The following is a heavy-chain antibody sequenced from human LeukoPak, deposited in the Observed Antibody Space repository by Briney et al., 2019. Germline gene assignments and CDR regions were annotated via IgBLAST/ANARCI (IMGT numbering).Heavy chain of an antibody. J-gene: IGHJ4*02. D-gene: IGHD4-17*01. Sequence: PGGSLRLSCAASGFTFSTSWMAWVRQAPGKGLKWVANIKHDGSETNYVDSVKGRFTISRDNAKNSLYLQMNSLRAEDTAVYSCARDQAGALDYWGQGILVTVSS. CDR3: ARDQAGALDY. V-gene: IGHV3-7*01. CDR1: GFTFSTSW. CDR2: IKHDGSET.